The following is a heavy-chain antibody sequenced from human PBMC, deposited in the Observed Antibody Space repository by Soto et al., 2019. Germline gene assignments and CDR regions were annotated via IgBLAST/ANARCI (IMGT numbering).Heavy chain of an antibody. J-gene: IGHJ5*02. D-gene: IGHD6-6*01. CDR1: GFSFSNSE. CDR3: TREAALGSVDWYDP. CDR2: ISASGSTI. V-gene: IGHV3-48*03. Sequence: PGGALRLSCEAPGFSFSNSEMNWFRQAAGKGLEWISYISASGSTIYYAGSVKGRFTVSRDNAKNRLYLQMTGLRGEDTALYYCTREAALGSVDWYDPWGPGTLVTVSS.